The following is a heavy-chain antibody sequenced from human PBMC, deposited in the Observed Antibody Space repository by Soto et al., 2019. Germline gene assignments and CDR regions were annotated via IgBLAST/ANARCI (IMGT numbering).Heavy chain of an antibody. CDR1: GSTIDDYA. V-gene: IGHV3-9*01. CDR2: IFWVGGDT. J-gene: IGHJ4*02. Sequence: EVQVVESGGGLVQPGGSLTLSCVVSGSTIDDYAMHWVRQVPGKGLEWVSGIFWVGGDTGYADSVKGRFTISRDRAKNSLSLHMNSLRIEDTAVYYCGKDLSPGGLESWGQGTLVTVSS. D-gene: IGHD3-16*01. CDR3: GKDLSPGGLES.